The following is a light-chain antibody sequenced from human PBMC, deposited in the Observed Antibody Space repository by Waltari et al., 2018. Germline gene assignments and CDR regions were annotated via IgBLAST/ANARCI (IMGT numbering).Light chain of an antibody. CDR3: QAWDNSTAV. CDR1: QLGDKY. J-gene: IGLJ2*01. V-gene: IGLV3-1*01. CDR2: QDR. Sequence: SYELTQPPSASVSPGQTASITCSGNQLGDKYACWYHQKPGQSPVLVIYQDRKRPSGIPERFSGSNSGNTATLTISGTQAMDEADYYCQAWDNSTAVFGGGTKLTVL.